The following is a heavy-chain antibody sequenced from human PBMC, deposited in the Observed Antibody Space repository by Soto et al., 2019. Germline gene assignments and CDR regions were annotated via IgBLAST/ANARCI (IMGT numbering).Heavy chain of an antibody. J-gene: IGHJ5*02. CDR2: IVVGSGNT. Sequence: QIQLVQFGPEVRKPGTPVKVSCKASGFTFSSCGIHWVRQARGQRLEWIGWIVVGSGNTNYAQKFQERVTITRDVSTNTAYKELTSLRSDDTAVYYCAADLAATDPYNWFEPWGQGTLVTVSS. CDR1: GFTFSSCG. V-gene: IGHV1-58*02. D-gene: IGHD6-13*01. CDR3: AADLAATDPYNWFEP.